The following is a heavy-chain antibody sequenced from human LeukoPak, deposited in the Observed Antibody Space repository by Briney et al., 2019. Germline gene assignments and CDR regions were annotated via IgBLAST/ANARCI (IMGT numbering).Heavy chain of an antibody. Sequence: NPGRSLRLSCAASGFSFSSYGMHWVRQAPGKGLEWVAGTSSDGSITYYADSVKGRFTISRDNSKNTLYLQMNSLRAEDTAVYYCAKTSEAQPVDYWGQGTLVTVSS. CDR3: AKTSEAQPVDY. D-gene: IGHD2-2*01. J-gene: IGHJ4*02. CDR2: TSSDGSIT. V-gene: IGHV3-30*18. CDR1: GFSFSSYG.